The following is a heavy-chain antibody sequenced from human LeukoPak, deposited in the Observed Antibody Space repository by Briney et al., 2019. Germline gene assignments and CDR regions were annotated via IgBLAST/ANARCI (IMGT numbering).Heavy chain of an antibody. CDR2: INHSGNT. V-gene: IGHV4-34*01. J-gene: IGHJ4*01. Sequence: SETLSLTCAVYGGSFSDYYWSWIRQPPGKGLEWIGEINHSGNTNYNPSLKSRVTISIDTSKNQFSLKLSSVTAADTAVYYCARDTLPALTYWGHGTLVTVSS. D-gene: IGHD2/OR15-2a*01. CDR3: ARDTLPALTY. CDR1: GGSFSDYY.